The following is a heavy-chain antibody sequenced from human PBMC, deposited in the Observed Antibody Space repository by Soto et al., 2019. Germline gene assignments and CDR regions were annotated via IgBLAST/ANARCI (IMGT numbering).Heavy chain of an antibody. CDR2: ISNSGSST. J-gene: IGHJ4*02. Sequence: EVQLLESGGGLVQPGGSLRLSCAASGFTFSSYAMSWVRQAPGKGLEWVSAISNSGSSTYYADSVKGRFTISRDNSKTALYLDMNSLRAEDAAVYHCALGGLRDIDYCGRGTLVTVSS. D-gene: IGHD3-16*01. V-gene: IGHV3-23*01. CDR3: ALGGLRDIDY. CDR1: GFTFSSYA.